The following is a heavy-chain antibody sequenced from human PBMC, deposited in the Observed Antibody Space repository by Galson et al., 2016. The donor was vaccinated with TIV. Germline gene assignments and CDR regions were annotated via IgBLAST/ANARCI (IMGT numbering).Heavy chain of an antibody. J-gene: IGHJ4*02. CDR3: ARENDYGDYLSDY. CDR1: GLTFSTYA. D-gene: IGHD4-17*01. V-gene: IGHV3-23*01. Sequence: SLRLSCAASGLTFSTYAMTWVRQAPGKGLEWVSGISSRGEYTFYADSVKGRFTISRDNSKNTMYVQMNSLRVEDTGVYYCARENDYGDYLSDYWGQGTLVTVSS. CDR2: ISSRGEYT.